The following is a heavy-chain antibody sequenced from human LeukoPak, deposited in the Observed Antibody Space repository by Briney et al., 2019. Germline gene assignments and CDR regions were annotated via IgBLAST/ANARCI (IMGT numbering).Heavy chain of an antibody. D-gene: IGHD5-12*01. CDR1: GHSMRDYY. Sequence: PSETLSLTCTVSGHSMRDYYRSWIRQPPGKGLEWIGYTYHSGSTDYNPSLESRVTMSVDTSKNQFSLKLSSVTAADTAVYYCARRVATRSPYYYGMDVWGQGTTVTVSS. CDR2: TYHSGST. V-gene: IGHV4-59*08. CDR3: ARRVATRSPYYYGMDV. J-gene: IGHJ6*02.